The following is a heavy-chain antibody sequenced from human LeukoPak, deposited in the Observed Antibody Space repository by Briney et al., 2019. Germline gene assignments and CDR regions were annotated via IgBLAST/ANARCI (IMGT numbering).Heavy chain of an antibody. D-gene: IGHD3-10*01. CDR3: ARGRSYYGSPYGMDV. V-gene: IGHV4-4*02. Sequence: PSETLSLTCAVSGGSISSSNWWSWVRQPPGKGLEWIGEIYHSGSTNYNPSLKSRVTISVDKSKNQFSLKLSSVTAADTAVYYCARGRSYYGSPYGMDVWGQGTTVTVSS. J-gene: IGHJ6*02. CDR2: IYHSGST. CDR1: GGSISSSNW.